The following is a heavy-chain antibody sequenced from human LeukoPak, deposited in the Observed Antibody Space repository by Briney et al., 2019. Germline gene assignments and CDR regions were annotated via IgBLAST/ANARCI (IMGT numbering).Heavy chain of an antibody. CDR2: ITGRST. V-gene: IGHV3-23*01. J-gene: IGHJ4*02. Sequence: GGSLRLSCAASGFTFSSYAMSWVRQAPGKGLEWVSGITGRSTYYADSVKGRFTISRDISKNTLYVQMNSLRAEDTAVYYCAKVVGKSGWYFDYWGQGTLVTVSS. CDR3: AKVVGKSGWYFDY. D-gene: IGHD1-26*01. CDR1: GFTFSSYA.